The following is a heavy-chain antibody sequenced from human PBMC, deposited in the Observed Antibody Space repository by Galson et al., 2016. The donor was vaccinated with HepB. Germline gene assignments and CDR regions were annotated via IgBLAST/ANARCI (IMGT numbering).Heavy chain of an antibody. CDR3: VSLLAGGSGRGY. Sequence: SETLSLTCAVSGGSSSRSSWWSWVRQPPGKGLEWIGEIFHSGSTNSNPSLKSRVNISVDNSKNQFSLRLTSVTAADTAVYHCVSLLAGGSGRGYWGQGTLVTVSS. V-gene: IGHV4-4*02. J-gene: IGHJ4*02. CDR2: IFHSGST. D-gene: IGHD3-10*01. CDR1: GGSSSRSSW.